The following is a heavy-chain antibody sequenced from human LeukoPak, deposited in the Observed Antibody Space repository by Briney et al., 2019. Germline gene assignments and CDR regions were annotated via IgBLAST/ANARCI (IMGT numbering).Heavy chain of an antibody. D-gene: IGHD3-16*01. Sequence: GGSLRLSCAASGFTFGDYAMSWVRQAPGKGLEWVSGITWNSDNIEYADSVKGRFTISRDNAKNSLYLQMNSLRAEDMALYYCAKGGGGRLIYYYYMDVWGKGTTVTVSS. CDR2: ITWNSDNI. V-gene: IGHV3-9*03. CDR1: GFTFGDYA. J-gene: IGHJ6*03. CDR3: AKGGGGRLIYYYYMDV.